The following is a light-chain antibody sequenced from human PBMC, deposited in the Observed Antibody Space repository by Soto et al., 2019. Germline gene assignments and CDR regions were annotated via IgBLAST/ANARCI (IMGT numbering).Light chain of an antibody. CDR2: SAF. J-gene: IGKJ1*01. V-gene: IGKV3-15*01. Sequence: EIVMTQSPATLSVSPGERATLSCRASQSVSSNLAWYQQKPGQAPRLLVHSAFTRATGIPARFSGSGSGTEFTLTISSLQSEDIAVYYCQQYNNWPRTFGQGTKVDIK. CDR1: QSVSSN. CDR3: QQYNNWPRT.